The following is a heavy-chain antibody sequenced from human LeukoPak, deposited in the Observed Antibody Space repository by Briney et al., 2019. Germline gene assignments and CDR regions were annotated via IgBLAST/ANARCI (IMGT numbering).Heavy chain of an antibody. J-gene: IGHJ3*02. Sequence: GGSLRLSRAASGFTFSSYWMSWVRQAPGKGLEWVANIKQDGSEKYYVDSVKGRLTISRDNAKNSLYLQMNSLRAEDTAVHYCARENQLLYRDAFDIWGQGTMVTVSS. CDR3: ARENQLLYRDAFDI. CDR2: IKQDGSEK. D-gene: IGHD2-2*02. CDR1: GFTFSSYW. V-gene: IGHV3-7*01.